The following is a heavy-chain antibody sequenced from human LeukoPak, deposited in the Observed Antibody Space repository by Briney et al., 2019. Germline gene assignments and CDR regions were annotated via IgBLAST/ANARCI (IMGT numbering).Heavy chain of an antibody. CDR1: GYTFTSYD. J-gene: IGHJ4*02. D-gene: IGHD3-22*01. Sequence: GASVTVSCTASGYTFTSYDINWVRQAPGQGLEWMGWMNPNSGNTGYAQKFQGRVTMTRNTSISTAYMELSSLRADDTAVYYCARDISGYYRLDPDFDYWGQGTLVTVSS. V-gene: IGHV1-8*01. CDR2: MNPNSGNT. CDR3: ARDISGYYRLDPDFDY.